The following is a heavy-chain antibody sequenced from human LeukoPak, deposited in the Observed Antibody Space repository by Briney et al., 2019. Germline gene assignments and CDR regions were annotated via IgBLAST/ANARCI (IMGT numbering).Heavy chain of an antibody. D-gene: IGHD1-1*01. J-gene: IGHJ5*02. CDR2: ISSYKGKT. Sequence: ASVKVSCKASGYTFTSYGISWVRQAPGQGLEWMGRISSYKGKTDYVQKFKGRVTMTTDISTSTVYMELRSLTSDDTAVYYCARGLEPEGSTTNWFDPWGQGTLVTVSS. CDR1: GYTFTSYG. V-gene: IGHV1-18*01. CDR3: ARGLEPEGSTTNWFDP.